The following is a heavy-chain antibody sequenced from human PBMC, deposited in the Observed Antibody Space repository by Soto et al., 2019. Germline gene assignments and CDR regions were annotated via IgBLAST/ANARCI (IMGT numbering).Heavy chain of an antibody. CDR1: GFSLTTNGMS. V-gene: IGHV2-70*01. D-gene: IGHD3-9*01. CDR2: IAGNDQK. CDR3: ARLLQGGTSDWIHFGC. J-gene: IGHJ4*02. Sequence: GPTLVTPTQTLTLTCTLSGFSLTTNGMSVTWIRQPPGTALEWLALIAGNDQKYYNSPLKTRLTLSKDTSKNHGVHTMNNMDPLDTGTYFCARLLQGGTSDWIHFGCWGQGTLCTVSS.